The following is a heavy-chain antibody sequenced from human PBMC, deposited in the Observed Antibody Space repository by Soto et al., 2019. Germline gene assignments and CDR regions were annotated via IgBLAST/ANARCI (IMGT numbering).Heavy chain of an antibody. J-gene: IGHJ6*02. Sequence: GGSLRLSCAASGFTFRDYYMSWIRQAPGKGLEWVSYISSSSSYTNYADSVKGRFTISRDNAKNSLYLQMNSLRAEDTAVYYCARGYYGSGSYRNYYYYGMDVWGQGTTVTVSS. CDR1: GFTFRDYY. CDR2: ISSSSSYT. D-gene: IGHD3-10*01. CDR3: ARGYYGSGSYRNYYYYGMDV. V-gene: IGHV3-11*06.